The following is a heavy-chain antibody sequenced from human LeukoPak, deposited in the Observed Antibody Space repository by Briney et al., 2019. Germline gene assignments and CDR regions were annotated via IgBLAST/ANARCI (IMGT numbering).Heavy chain of an antibody. CDR3: ARDPSNSGYDYLYYFDY. CDR2: INPDNGGT. CDR1: GYTFTGYY. J-gene: IGHJ4*02. Sequence: GASVKVSCKASGYTFTGYYMHWVRHAPGQGLEGMRWINPDNGGTNYAQKFQGRVTMTRDMSISTAYMELSRLRSDDTAVYYCARDPSNSGYDYLYYFDYWGQGTLVTVSS. V-gene: IGHV1-2*02. D-gene: IGHD5-12*01.